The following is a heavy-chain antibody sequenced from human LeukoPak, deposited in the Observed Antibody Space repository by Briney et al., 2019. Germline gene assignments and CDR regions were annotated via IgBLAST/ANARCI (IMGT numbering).Heavy chain of an antibody. V-gene: IGHV1-58*01. CDR3: AADLSNPRMGASYLDS. Sequence: SVKVSCKASGSTSTNFAVQWVRQARGQRLEWIGWIIVGSGATKCAQDFQERVTITRDLSTSTLYMELRSLTSEDTAVYYCAADLSNPRMGASYLDSWGQGTLVTVSS. D-gene: IGHD3-16*01. J-gene: IGHJ4*02. CDR2: IIVGSGAT. CDR1: GSTSTNFA.